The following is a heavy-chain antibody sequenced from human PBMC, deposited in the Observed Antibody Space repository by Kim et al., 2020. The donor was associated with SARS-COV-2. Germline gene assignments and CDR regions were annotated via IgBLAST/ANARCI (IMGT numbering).Heavy chain of an antibody. V-gene: IGHV3-30*02. D-gene: IGHD2-2*01. CDR3: AKSYQLRAFDY. J-gene: IGHJ4*02. Sequence: KYYADSVKGRFTISRDNSKNTLYLQMNSLRAEDTAVYYCAKSYQLRAFDYWGQGTLVTVSS. CDR2: K.